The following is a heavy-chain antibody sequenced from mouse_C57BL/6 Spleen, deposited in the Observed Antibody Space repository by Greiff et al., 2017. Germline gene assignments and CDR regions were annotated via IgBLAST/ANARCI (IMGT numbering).Heavy chain of an antibody. Sequence: EVQLQQSGAELVRPGASVKLSCTASGFNIKDDYMHWVKQRPEQGLEWIGWIDPENGDTEYASKFQGTATITADTSSNTAYLQLSSLTSEDTAVYYCTRGGLRRRDWYFDVWGTGTTVTVSS. CDR2: IDPENGDT. J-gene: IGHJ1*03. D-gene: IGHD2-4*01. CDR3: TRGGLRRRDWYFDV. V-gene: IGHV14-4*01. CDR1: GFNIKDDY.